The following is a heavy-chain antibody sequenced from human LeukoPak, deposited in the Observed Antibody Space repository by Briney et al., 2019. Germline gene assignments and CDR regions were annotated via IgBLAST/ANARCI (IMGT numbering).Heavy chain of an antibody. J-gene: IGHJ6*03. V-gene: IGHV1-18*01. CDR2: ISAYNGNT. CDR1: GYTFTSYG. D-gene: IGHD3-3*01. Sequence: ASVKVSCKAPGYTFTSYGISWVRQAPGQGLEWMGWISAYNGNTNYAQKLQGRVTMTTDTSTSTAYMELRSLRSDDTAVYYCARAPITTFGVVTANYYMDVWGKGTTVTVSS. CDR3: ARAPITTFGVVTANYYMDV.